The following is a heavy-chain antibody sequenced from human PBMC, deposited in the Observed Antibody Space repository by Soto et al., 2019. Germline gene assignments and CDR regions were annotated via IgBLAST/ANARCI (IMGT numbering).Heavy chain of an antibody. V-gene: IGHV3-53*01. D-gene: IGHD1-1*01. CDR1: GLTVSGKKY. Sequence: PGGSLRLSCAASGLTVSGKKYVAWVRQAPGKGLEWVSALYDVDGSFYSDSVKGRFTTSSDSSKTTVYLQMSDLRPADTAVYYCATWHEREHAYDVWGPGTTVTVSS. CDR2: LYDVDGS. CDR3: ATWHEREHAYDV. J-gene: IGHJ3*01.